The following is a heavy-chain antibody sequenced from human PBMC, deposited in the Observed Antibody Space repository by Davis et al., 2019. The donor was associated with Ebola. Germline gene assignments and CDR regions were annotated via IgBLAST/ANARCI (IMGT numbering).Heavy chain of an antibody. CDR2: IYYSGSA. CDR1: GGSISSSSYY. J-gene: IGHJ4*02. V-gene: IGHV4-39*01. CDR3: ARHSMLRGVIIPFDY. Sequence: SETLSLTCTVSGGSISSSSYYWGWIRQPPGKGLEWIGTIYYSGSAYSKPSLKSRVTISVDASKNQFSLKLSSVTAEDTAVYYCARHSMLRGVIIPFDYWGQGTLVTVSS. D-gene: IGHD3-10*01.